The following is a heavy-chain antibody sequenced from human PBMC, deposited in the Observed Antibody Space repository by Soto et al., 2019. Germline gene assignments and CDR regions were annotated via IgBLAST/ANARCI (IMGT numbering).Heavy chain of an antibody. CDR3: ARDRLATCSDAPLLDS. V-gene: IGHV3-7*01. Sequence: VQLVESGGGLVQPGESLRLSCAASGFTFSNYWMSWVRQAPGEGLEWVANIKQDGSEKYYVDSVKGRFNIYRENAQKSLHQQMNSLRAEDTAVYYCARDRLATCSDAPLLDSWGLGTLVTVSS. D-gene: IGHD1-26*01. CDR2: IKQDGSEK. CDR1: GFTFSNYW. J-gene: IGHJ4*02.